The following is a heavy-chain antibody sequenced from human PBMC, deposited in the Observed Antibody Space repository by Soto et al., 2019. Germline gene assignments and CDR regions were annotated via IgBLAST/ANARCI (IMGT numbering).Heavy chain of an antibody. D-gene: IGHD2-15*01. CDR3: ARHFVATYGMDV. CDR1: GFTFSSYA. CDR2: ISYDGSNK. J-gene: IGHJ6*02. Sequence: GGSLRLSCAASGFTFSSYAMHWVRQAPGKGLEWVAVISYDGSNKYYADSVKGRFTISRDNSKNTLYLQMNSLRAEDTAVYYCARHFVATYGMDVWGQGTTVTVSS. V-gene: IGHV3-30-3*01.